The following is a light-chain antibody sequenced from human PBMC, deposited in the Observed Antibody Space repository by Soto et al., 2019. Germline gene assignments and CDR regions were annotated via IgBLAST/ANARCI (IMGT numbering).Light chain of an antibody. CDR2: EVS. V-gene: IGLV2-14*01. CDR3: SSYKSNSTHV. CDR1: SSDVGGYNY. J-gene: IGLJ1*01. Sequence: QSALAQPASVSGSPGQSITISCTGTSSDVGGYNYVSWYQQHPGKAPKLMIYEVSNRPSGVSNRFSGSKSGNTASLTISGLQAEDEADYYCSSYKSNSTHVFGTGTKVTVL.